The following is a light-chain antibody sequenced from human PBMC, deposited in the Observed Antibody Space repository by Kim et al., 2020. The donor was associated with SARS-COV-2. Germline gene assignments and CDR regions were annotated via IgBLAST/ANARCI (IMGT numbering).Light chain of an antibody. V-gene: IGLV3-21*04. J-gene: IGLJ3*02. CDR2: YDT. Sequence: SYELTQPPSVSEAPGKTATITCGGDDIGTKSVHWYQQKPGQAPVLVIYYDTDRPTGSPERFSASNSGNTATLTVSGVEAGDEADYYCQVWDSGSDHWVFGGGSQLTVL. CDR1: DIGTKS. CDR3: QVWDSGSDHWV.